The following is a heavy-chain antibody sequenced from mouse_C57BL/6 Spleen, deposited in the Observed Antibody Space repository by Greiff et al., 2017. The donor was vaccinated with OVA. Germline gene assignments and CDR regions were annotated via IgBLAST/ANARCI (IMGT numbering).Heavy chain of an antibody. CDR2: IWSGGST. D-gene: IGHD4-1*01. J-gene: IGHJ4*01. Sequence: QVQLKESGPGLVQPSQSLSITCTVSGFSLTSYGVHWVRQSPGKGLEWLGVIWSGGSTDYNAAFISRLSISQDNSKSQVFFKMNSLQADDTAIYYCARTPNWEVYAMDYWGQGTSVTVSS. V-gene: IGHV2-2*01. CDR1: GFSLTSYG. CDR3: ARTPNWEVYAMDY.